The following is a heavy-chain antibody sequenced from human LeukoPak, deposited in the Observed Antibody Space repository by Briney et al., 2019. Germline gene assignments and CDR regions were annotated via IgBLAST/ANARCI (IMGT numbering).Heavy chain of an antibody. J-gene: IGHJ4*02. V-gene: IGHV4-39*07. D-gene: IGHD6-19*01. CDR2: IYYSGNT. Sequence: SETLSLTCTVSGDSISTSNSYWGWIRQPPGKGLEWIGSIYYSGNTYYNPSLKSRVTISVDTSKNQFSLKLSSVTAADTAVYYCARDPAYSSGWYPVSVDYWGQGTLVTVSS. CDR3: ARDPAYSSGWYPVSVDY. CDR1: GDSISTSNSY.